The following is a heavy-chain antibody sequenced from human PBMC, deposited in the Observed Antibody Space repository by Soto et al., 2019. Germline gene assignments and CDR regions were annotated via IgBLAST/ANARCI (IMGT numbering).Heavy chain of an antibody. J-gene: IGHJ4*02. Sequence: GGSLRLSCAASGLTFSDYYMSWIRQAPGKGLEWVSYITSSGSYTKYADSVKGRFTISRDNAKNSLYLQMNSLRVEDTAVYCCARDYGSYGPFDYWGQGTLVTVSS. V-gene: IGHV3-11*05. CDR2: ITSSGSYT. CDR1: GLTFSDYY. CDR3: ARDYGSYGPFDY. D-gene: IGHD5-18*01.